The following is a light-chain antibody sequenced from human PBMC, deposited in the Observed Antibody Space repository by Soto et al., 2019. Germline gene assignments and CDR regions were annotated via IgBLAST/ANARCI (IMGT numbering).Light chain of an antibody. V-gene: IGKV3-20*01. J-gene: IGKJ1*01. CDR2: GTS. CDR3: QQYGGSPPT. CDR1: QSVSSNS. Sequence: EIVLTQSPGTLSLSPGESATLSCRASQSVSSNSLAWYRRNPGQPPSLLIYGTSTTPTGIPRRFSGSGSGEDVTLTITRLEPEDFAVYYCQQYGGSPPTFGQRTKVEVK.